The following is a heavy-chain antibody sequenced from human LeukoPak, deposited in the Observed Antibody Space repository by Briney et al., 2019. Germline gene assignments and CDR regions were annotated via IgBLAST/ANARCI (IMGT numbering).Heavy chain of an antibody. D-gene: IGHD3-10*01. J-gene: IGHJ6*02. V-gene: IGHV4-4*02. CDR3: ARDKRITMVRGSAPMPYYYYGMDV. CDR1: GGSISSSNW. CDR2: IYHSGST. Sequence: SETLSLTCAVSGGSISSSNWWSWVRQPPGKGLEWIGEIYHSGSTNYNPSLKSRVTISVDKSKNQFSLKLSSVTAADTAVYYCARDKRITMVRGSAPMPYYYYGMDVWGQGTTVTVSS.